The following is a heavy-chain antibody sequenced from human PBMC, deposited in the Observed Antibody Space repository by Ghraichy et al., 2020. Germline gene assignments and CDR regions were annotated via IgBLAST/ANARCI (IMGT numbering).Heavy chain of an antibody. V-gene: IGHV3-33*01. CDR3: ARDSGYYDGYFDY. J-gene: IGHJ4*02. CDR2: IWYDGSNK. D-gene: IGHD3-22*01. Sequence: AGSLRLSCAASGFTFSSYGMHWVRQAPGKGLEWVAVIWYDGSNKYYADSVKGRFTISRDNSKNTLYLQMNSLRAEDTAVYYCARDSGYYDGYFDYWGQGTLVTVSS. CDR1: GFTFSSYG.